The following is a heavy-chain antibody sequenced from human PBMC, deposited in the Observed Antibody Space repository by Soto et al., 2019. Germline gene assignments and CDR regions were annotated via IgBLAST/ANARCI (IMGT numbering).Heavy chain of an antibody. J-gene: IGHJ6*03. CDR2: ISSSSSYI. V-gene: IGHV3-21*01. Sequence: GGSLRLSCAASGFTFSSYSMNWVRQAPGKGLEWVSSISSSSSYIYYADSVKGRFTISRDNAKNSLYLQMNSLRAEDTAVYYCARLDDDIVVVPSYYYYYYMDVWGKGTTVSVSS. CDR3: ARLDDDIVVVPSYYYYYYMDV. D-gene: IGHD2-2*01. CDR1: GFTFSSYS.